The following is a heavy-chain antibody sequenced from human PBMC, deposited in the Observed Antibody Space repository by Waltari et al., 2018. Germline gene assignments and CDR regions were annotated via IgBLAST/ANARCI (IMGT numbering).Heavy chain of an antibody. D-gene: IGHD2-2*01. J-gene: IGHJ4*02. Sequence: QVQLQESGPGLVKPSEPLSLTCTVSGGSISSSYWTWLRQPPGKGLAGMRAFAYSGSTNYNPSLKSRVTISVDTSKNQFSLKLSSVTAADTAVYYCARRSSTSCCPFDYWGQGTLVTVSS. V-gene: IGHV4-59*01. CDR3: ARRSSTSCCPFDY. CDR1: GGSISSSY. CDR2: FAYSGST.